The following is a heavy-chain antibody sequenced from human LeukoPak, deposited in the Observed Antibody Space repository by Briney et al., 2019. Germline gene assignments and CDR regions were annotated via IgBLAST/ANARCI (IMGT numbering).Heavy chain of an antibody. Sequence: ASVKVSCKASGGTFSSYAISWVRQAPGQGLEWMGTIIPSFGIPSYAEKFKGRVTITADKSTSAAYMELSSLRPEDTAVYYCAREFWGTMVRGGATDVWGLGTPVIVTS. CDR3: AREFWGTMVRGGATDV. CDR2: IIPSFGIP. CDR1: GGTFSSYA. J-gene: IGHJ6*02. V-gene: IGHV1-69*04. D-gene: IGHD3-10*01.